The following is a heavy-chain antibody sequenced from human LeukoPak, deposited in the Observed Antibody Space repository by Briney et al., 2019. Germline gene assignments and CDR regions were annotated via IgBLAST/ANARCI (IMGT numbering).Heavy chain of an antibody. Sequence: GASVKVSCKASGYTFTSYYMHWVRQAPGQGLEWMGIINPSGGSTSYAQKFQGRVTMTRDMSTSTVYMELSSLRSEDTAVYYCARDLSRLGAVAGSYYFDYWGQGTLVTVSS. J-gene: IGHJ4*02. V-gene: IGHV1-46*01. CDR1: GYTFTSYY. CDR3: ARDLSRLGAVAGSYYFDY. D-gene: IGHD6-19*01. CDR2: INPSGGST.